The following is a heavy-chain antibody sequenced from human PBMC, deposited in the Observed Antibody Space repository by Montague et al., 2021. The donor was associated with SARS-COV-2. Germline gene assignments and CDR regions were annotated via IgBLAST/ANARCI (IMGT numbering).Heavy chain of an antibody. V-gene: IGHV4-34*01. J-gene: IGHJ4*02. Sequence: SETLSLTCGVYGGSFGDDHWSWIRQPPGKGLEWIGDIKQSGSTNYNPSLRSRVTISVDTSRNQFSLKLTSVTAADTAVYFCARGHLSVSMIVVVFTSASYYFDSWGQGAMVTVPS. CDR2: IKQSGST. D-gene: IGHD3-22*01. CDR3: ARGHLSVSMIVVVFTSASYYFDS. CDR1: GGSFGDDH.